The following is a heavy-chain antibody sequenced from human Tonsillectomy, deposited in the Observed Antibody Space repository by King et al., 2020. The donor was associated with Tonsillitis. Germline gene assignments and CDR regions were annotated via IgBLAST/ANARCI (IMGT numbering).Heavy chain of an antibody. CDR3: TRHPHYDSSGYYL. J-gene: IGHJ4*02. D-gene: IGHD3-22*01. CDR1: GFTFSGSA. CDR2: IRSKANSYAT. Sequence: QLVQSGGGLVQPGGSLKLSCAASGFTFSGSAMHWVRQASGKGLEWVGRIRSKANSYATAYAASVKGRFTISRDDSKNTAYLQMNSLKTEDTAVYYCTRHPHYDSSGYYLWGQGTLVTVSS. V-gene: IGHV3-73*01.